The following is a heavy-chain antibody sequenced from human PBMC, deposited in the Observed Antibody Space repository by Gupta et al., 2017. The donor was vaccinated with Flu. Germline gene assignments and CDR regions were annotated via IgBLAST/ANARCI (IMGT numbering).Heavy chain of an antibody. CDR2: INHSGRT. J-gene: IGHJ4*02. Sequence: QVQLQQWGAGLLKPSETLSLTCAVYGESFSNYHWSWIRQPPGKRLEWIGDINHSGRTIYNPSLKSRGTMSVDTSKNQFSLRLSSVTAADTAVYFCARGYDRTGYDFVDDYYFDYWGPGTLVTVSS. CDR1: GESFSNYH. V-gene: IGHV4-34*01. CDR3: ARGYDRTGYDFVDDYYFDY. D-gene: IGHD3-22*01.